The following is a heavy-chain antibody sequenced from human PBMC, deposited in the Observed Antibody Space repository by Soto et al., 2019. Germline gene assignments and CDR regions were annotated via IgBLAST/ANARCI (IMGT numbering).Heavy chain of an antibody. CDR1: GFTFNRYG. J-gene: IGHJ4*02. V-gene: IGHV3-23*01. CDR3: VKLRLELLYLDS. Sequence: GGSLRLSCAASGFTFNRYGMSWVRQAPGKGLEWVSAISGSGDSTYYADSVKGRFTISRDSSNNTLYLQMNNLRADDTALYFCVKLRLELLYLDSWGLGALVPVSS. CDR2: ISGSGDST. D-gene: IGHD1-7*01.